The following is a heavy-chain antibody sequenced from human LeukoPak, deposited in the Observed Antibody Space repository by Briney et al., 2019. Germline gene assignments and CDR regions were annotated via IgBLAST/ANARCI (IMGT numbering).Heavy chain of an antibody. Sequence: SETLSLTCNVSGGSINSNNYYWGWIRQPPGKGLEWIGSIYYSGSTYYNPSPKSRVTISVDTSKNQFSLKVSSVTAADTAVYYCARRYCANGVCYRSAFDIWGQGTMVTVSS. CDR1: GGSINSNNYY. D-gene: IGHD2-8*01. J-gene: IGHJ3*02. V-gene: IGHV4-39*07. CDR3: ARRYCANGVCYRSAFDI. CDR2: IYYSGST.